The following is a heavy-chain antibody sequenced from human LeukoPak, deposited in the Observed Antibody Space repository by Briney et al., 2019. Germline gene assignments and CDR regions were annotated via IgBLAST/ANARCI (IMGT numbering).Heavy chain of an antibody. Sequence: PSETLSLTCSVSGGSITGSSYYWGWIRPPPGKGLEWIGSMYYSGSTYYNPSLKSRVTISVDTSKNQFSLKLSSVTAADTAVYYCARHYYDSTGYYYFDYWGQGTLVTVSS. D-gene: IGHD3-22*01. CDR3: ARHYYDSTGYYYFDY. V-gene: IGHV4-39*01. CDR1: GGSITGSSYY. J-gene: IGHJ4*02. CDR2: MYYSGST.